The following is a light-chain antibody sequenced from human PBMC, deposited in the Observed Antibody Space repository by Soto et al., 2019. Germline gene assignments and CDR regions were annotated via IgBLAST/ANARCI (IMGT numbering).Light chain of an antibody. J-gene: IGKJ5*01. CDR1: QSVLYSSSNKDY. Sequence: DIVMTQSPDSLAVSLGERATINCKSSQSVLYSSSNKDYLAWFQQKPGQPPKLLIYWASTRESGVPDRLSGSGSGTDFTLTISSLQAEDVAVYYCQQYYTPPITFGQGTRLEIK. CDR2: WAS. V-gene: IGKV4-1*01. CDR3: QQYYTPPIT.